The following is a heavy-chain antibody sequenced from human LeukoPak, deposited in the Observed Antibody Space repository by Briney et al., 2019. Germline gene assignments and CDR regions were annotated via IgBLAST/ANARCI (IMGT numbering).Heavy chain of an antibody. Sequence: PSETLSLTCTVSGGSISSSSYYWGWIRQPPGKGLEWIGSIYYSGSTYYNPSLKSRVTISVDTSKNQFSLKLSSVTAADTAVYYCAGTLRYCSSTSCPPNDPWGQGTLVTVSS. CDR3: AGTLRYCSSTSCPPNDP. CDR1: GGSISSSSYY. CDR2: IYYSGST. J-gene: IGHJ5*02. V-gene: IGHV4-39*01. D-gene: IGHD2-2*01.